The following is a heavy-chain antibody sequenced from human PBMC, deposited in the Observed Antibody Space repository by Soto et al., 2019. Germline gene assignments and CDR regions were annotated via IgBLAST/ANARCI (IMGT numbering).Heavy chain of an antibody. Sequence: PGESLKISCKGSGYSFTSYWIGWVRQMPGKGLEWMGIIYPGDSDTRYSPSFQGQVTISADKSISTAYLQWSSLKASDTAMYYCARLNGWGSYRYGMDVWGQGTTVTVSS. V-gene: IGHV5-51*01. CDR2: IYPGDSDT. J-gene: IGHJ6*02. CDR3: ARLNGWGSYRYGMDV. D-gene: IGHD3-16*02. CDR1: GYSFTSYW.